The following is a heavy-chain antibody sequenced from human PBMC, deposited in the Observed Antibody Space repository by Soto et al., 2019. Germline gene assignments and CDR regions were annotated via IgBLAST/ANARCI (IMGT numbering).Heavy chain of an antibody. CDR3: ARTAEGYSYAYGDY. V-gene: IGHV1-18*01. CDR2: ISANNGNT. Sequence: QVQLVQSGAEGKKPGASVKVSCKASGYTFTSYGISWVRQAPGQGLEWMGWISANNGNTNYARKLQGRVTMTTDTSTSTAYEELRSLRSDDTAMYYCARTAEGYSYAYGDYWGQGTLVTVSS. CDR1: GYTFTSYG. D-gene: IGHD3-16*01. J-gene: IGHJ4*02.